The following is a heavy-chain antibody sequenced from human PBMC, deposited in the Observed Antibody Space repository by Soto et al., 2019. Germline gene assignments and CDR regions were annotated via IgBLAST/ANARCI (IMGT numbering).Heavy chain of an antibody. D-gene: IGHD2-15*01. V-gene: IGHV1-69*02. CDR1: GGTFSSYT. J-gene: IGHJ4*02. Sequence: GASVKVSCKASGGTFSSYTISWVRQAPGQGLEWMGRIIPILGIANYAQKFQGRVTITADKSTSTAYMELSSLRSEDTAVYYCARNTEVAANFKLPVPFAYWGQGTLVTVSS. CDR2: IIPILGIA. CDR3: ARNTEVAANFKLPVPFAY.